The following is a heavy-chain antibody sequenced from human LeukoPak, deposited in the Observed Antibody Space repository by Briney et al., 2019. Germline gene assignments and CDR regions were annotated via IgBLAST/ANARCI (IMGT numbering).Heavy chain of an antibody. CDR1: GFTFSSYS. CDR3: ARGTLYSGWSYYFDY. J-gene: IGHJ4*02. D-gene: IGHD6-19*01. CDR2: ISSSSSYI. V-gene: IGHV3-21*04. Sequence: PGGSLRLSCAASGFTFSSYSMNWVRQAPGKGLEWVSSISSSSSYIYYADSVKGRFTISRDNAKNSLYLQMKSLTAADTAMYYCARGTLYSGWSYYFDYWGQGSQVTVSS.